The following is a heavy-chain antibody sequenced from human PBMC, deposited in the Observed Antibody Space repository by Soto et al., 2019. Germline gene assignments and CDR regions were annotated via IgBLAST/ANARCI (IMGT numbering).Heavy chain of an antibody. CDR2: INAGNGNT. J-gene: IGHJ4*02. CDR1: GYTFTSYA. V-gene: IGHV1-3*01. CDR3: ATLGSSSWSFFDY. Sequence: QVQLVQSGAEVKKPGASVKVSCKASGYTFTSYAMHWVRQAPGQRLEWMGWINAGNGNTKYSQKFQGRVTITGDTSASTAYMELSSLRSEDTAVYYCATLGSSSWSFFDYWGQGTLVTVSS. D-gene: IGHD6-13*01.